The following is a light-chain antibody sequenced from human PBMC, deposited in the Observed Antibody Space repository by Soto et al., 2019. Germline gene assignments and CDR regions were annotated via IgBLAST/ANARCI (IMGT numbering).Light chain of an antibody. J-gene: IGKJ4*01. CDR1: QGISNY. V-gene: IGKV1-17*03. CDR3: RRPKTYPRT. CDR2: GAS. Sequence: DIQMTQSPSAMSASVGDRVTITCRASQGISNYLAWFQQKPGKVPKRLIYGASSFQSGVPSRFIGSGSGTEFFLIITILQSEDFANYFSRRPKTYPRTCGGGTKVEIK.